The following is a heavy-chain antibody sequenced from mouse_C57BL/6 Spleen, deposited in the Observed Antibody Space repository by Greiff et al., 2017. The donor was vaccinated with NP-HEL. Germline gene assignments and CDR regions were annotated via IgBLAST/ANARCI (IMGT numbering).Heavy chain of an antibody. CDR1: GYTFTSYG. Sequence: QVQLQQSGAELARPGASVKLSCKASGYTFTSYGISWVKQRTGQGLEWIGEIYPRSGNTYYNEKFMGKATLTADKSSSTAYMELRSLTSEDSAVYFCARHFYYGSSWYFDVWGTGTTVTVSS. CDR3: ARHFYYGSSWYFDV. D-gene: IGHD1-1*01. CDR2: IYPRSGNT. V-gene: IGHV1-81*01. J-gene: IGHJ1*03.